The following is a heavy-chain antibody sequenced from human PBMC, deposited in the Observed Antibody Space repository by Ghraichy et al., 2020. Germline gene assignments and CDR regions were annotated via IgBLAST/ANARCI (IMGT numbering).Heavy chain of an antibody. CDR1: GGSISSGGYY. J-gene: IGHJ6*02. V-gene: IGHV4-31*03. CDR3: ARRSGYIVGGMDV. Sequence: SQTLSLTCTVSGGSISSGGYYCSWIRQHPGKGLEWIGYIYYSGRTYYNPSLKSRVTIAVDTSKNQFSLKLSSVTAADTAVYYCARRSGYIVGGMDVWGQGTTVTVSS. CDR2: IYYSGRT. D-gene: IGHD3-3*01.